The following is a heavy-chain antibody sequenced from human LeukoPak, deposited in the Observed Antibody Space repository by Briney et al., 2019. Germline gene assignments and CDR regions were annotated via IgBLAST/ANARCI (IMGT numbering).Heavy chain of an antibody. J-gene: IGHJ4*02. Sequence: QSGGSLRLSCAASGFTFSSYGMHWVRQAPGKGLEWVAVISYDGSNKYYADSVKGRFTISRDNSKNTLYLQMNSLRAEDTAVYYCAKEGDFWSGYYTTPRSFDYWGQGTLVTVSS. CDR2: ISYDGSNK. D-gene: IGHD3-3*01. V-gene: IGHV3-30*18. CDR3: AKEGDFWSGYYTTPRSFDY. CDR1: GFTFSSYG.